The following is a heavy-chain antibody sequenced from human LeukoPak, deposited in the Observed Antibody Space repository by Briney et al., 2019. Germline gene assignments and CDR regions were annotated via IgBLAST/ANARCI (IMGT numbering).Heavy chain of an antibody. D-gene: IGHD3-3*01. V-gene: IGHV1-2*02. CDR3: ARTSVAPREWLSFDY. CDR2: INPNSGGT. Sequence: ASVKVSCKASGYTFTGYYMHWVRQAPGQGLEWMGWINPNSGGTNYAQNFQGRVTITRDTSISTAYMELSRLRSDDTAVYYCARTSVAPREWLSFDYWGQGTLVTVSS. CDR1: GYTFTGYY. J-gene: IGHJ4*02.